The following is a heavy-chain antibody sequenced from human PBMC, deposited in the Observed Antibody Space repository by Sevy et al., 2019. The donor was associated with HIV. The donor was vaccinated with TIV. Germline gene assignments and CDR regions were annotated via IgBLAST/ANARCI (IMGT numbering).Heavy chain of an antibody. CDR1: GFTLRSYE. V-gene: IGHV3-48*03. Sequence: GGSLRLSCAVSGFTLRSYEMNWVRQAPGKGLEWVSFISTSGTTIYYADSVKGRFTISRDNAKNSLYLQMDSVRAEDTALYYCARGAGIVVVPAAIWFDSWGQGTLVTVPS. CDR2: ISTSGTTI. D-gene: IGHD2-2*01. J-gene: IGHJ5*01. CDR3: ARGAGIVVVPAAIWFDS.